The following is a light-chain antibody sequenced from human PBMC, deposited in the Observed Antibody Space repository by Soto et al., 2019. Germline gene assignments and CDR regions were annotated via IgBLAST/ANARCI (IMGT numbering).Light chain of an antibody. Sequence: DIQMTQSASAVSASVGDRVTITCRASQSISSWLAWYQQKPGKAPKLLIYDASSLESGVPSRFSGSGSGTEFTLTISSLQPDDFATYYCQQYNSYSFGQGTKVDI. CDR2: DAS. V-gene: IGKV1-5*01. CDR1: QSISSW. J-gene: IGKJ1*01. CDR3: QQYNSYS.